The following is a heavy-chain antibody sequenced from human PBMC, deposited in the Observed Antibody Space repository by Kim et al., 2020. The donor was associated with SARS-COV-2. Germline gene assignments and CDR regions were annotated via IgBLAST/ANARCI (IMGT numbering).Heavy chain of an antibody. CDR2: IYDSGTT. J-gene: IGHJ4*02. D-gene: IGHD6-19*01. V-gene: IGHV4-59*11. CDR1: GASISSHY. CDR3: AREVTYFGAGTSLFDY. Sequence: SETLSLTCTVSGASISSHYWSWIRQPPGKGLEWIGYIYDSGTTKYNPSLKSRVTISVDTSKNQFSLKLSSVTAADTAVYYCAREVTYFGAGTSLFDYWGQENLVTVSS.